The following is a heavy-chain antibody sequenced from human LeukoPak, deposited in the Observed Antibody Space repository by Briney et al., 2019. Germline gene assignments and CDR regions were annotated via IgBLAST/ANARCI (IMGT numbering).Heavy chain of an antibody. D-gene: IGHD3-22*01. J-gene: IGHJ4*02. V-gene: IGHV1-69*13. CDR2: IIAIFGTA. CDR3: SSQGYDSSDY. CDR1: GGTFSRYA. Sequence: VKVSCKASGGTFSRYAISWVGQAPGQGVEGRGGIIAIFGTANYAQKLQGRVTITTDESTSTAYMELSSVRAAETAGYYISSQGYDSSDYWGQGTLVTVSS.